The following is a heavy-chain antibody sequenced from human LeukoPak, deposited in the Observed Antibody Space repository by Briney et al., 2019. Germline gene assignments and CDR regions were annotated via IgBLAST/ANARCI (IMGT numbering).Heavy chain of an antibody. CDR1: GGSISNSSYY. J-gene: IGHJ4*02. CDR2: VYYSGST. D-gene: IGHD5-18*01. CDR3: ARHGPSFTAPNY. V-gene: IGHV4-39*01. Sequence: SETPSLTCTVSGGSISNSSYYWGWIRQPPGKGLEWIGSVYYSGSTYYNPSLKSRVTISVDTSKNQFSLKLSSVTAADTAVYYCARHGPSFTAPNYWGQGTLVTVSS.